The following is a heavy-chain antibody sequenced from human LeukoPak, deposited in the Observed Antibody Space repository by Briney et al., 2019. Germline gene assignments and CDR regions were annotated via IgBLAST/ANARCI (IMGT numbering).Heavy chain of an antibody. CDR1: GYTSTSYD. CDR3: ARVDTAMVSPDY. Sequence: ASVKVSCKASGYTSTSYDINWVRQATGQGLEWMGWMNPNSGNTGYAQKFQGRVTMTRNTSISTAYMELSSLRSEDTAVYYCARVDTAMVSPDYWGQGTLVTVSS. J-gene: IGHJ4*02. D-gene: IGHD5-18*01. V-gene: IGHV1-8*01. CDR2: MNPNSGNT.